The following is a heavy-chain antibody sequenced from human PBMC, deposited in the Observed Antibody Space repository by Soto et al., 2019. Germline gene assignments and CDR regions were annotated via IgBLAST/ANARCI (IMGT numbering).Heavy chain of an antibody. Sequence: QLVQSGAEVKKPGSSVKVSCKASGGDFLSYTSSWVRQAPGQGPEWMGTFIPILDVAKNAQKFQARVAITADKATSTVSMELRSLRSDDTAVYYCAQMWFGELWHGMDVWGQGTTITVSS. CDR3: AQMWFGELWHGMDV. J-gene: IGHJ6*02. D-gene: IGHD3-10*01. V-gene: IGHV1-69*02. CDR1: GGDFLSYT. CDR2: FIPILDVA.